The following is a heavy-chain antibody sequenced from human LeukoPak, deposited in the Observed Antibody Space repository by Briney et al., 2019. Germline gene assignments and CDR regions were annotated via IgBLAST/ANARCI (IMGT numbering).Heavy chain of an antibody. V-gene: IGHV4-61*02. CDR3: ASEVSSGWYEIDY. Sequence: SETLSLTCTVSGGSISSGSYYWSWIRQPAGEGLEWIGRIYTSGSTNYNPSLKSRVTVSVDTSKNQFSLKLSSVTAADTAVYYCASEVSSGWYEIDYWGQGTLVTVSS. J-gene: IGHJ4*02. CDR1: GGSISSGSYY. D-gene: IGHD6-19*01. CDR2: IYTSGST.